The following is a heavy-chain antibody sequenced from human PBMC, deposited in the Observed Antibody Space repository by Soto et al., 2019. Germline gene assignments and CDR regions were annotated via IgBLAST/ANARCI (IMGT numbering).Heavy chain of an antibody. J-gene: IGHJ5*02. D-gene: IGHD3-16*01. CDR1: GDSIGSQY. CDR3: ATYWGTESPTVWCDL. CDR2: LYFRGYP. V-gene: IGHV4-59*11. Sequence: SETLSLTRTVSGDSIGSQYWTCLRQSPWKGLERIGHLYFRGYPYYSPSLQNRVTISSARSTNQVSLTLTSVTAADTASYYCATYWGTESPTVWCDLWGRAAQVT.